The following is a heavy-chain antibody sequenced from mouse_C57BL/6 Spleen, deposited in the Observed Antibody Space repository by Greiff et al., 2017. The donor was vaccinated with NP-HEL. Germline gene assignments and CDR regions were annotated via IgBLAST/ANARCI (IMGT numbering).Heavy chain of an antibody. V-gene: IGHV5-4*01. Sequence: EVHLVESGGGLVKPGGSLKLSCAASGFTFSSYAMSWVRQTPEKRLEWVATISDGGSYTYYPDNVKGRFTISRDNAKNNLYLQMSHLKSEDTAMYYGARDWDLFAYWGQGTLVTVSA. CDR1: GFTFSSYA. CDR3: ARDWDLFAY. CDR2: ISDGGSYT. D-gene: IGHD4-1*01. J-gene: IGHJ3*01.